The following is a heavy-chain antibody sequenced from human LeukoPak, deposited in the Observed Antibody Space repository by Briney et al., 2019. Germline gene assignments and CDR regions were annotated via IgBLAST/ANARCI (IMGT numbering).Heavy chain of an antibody. Sequence: GGSLRLSCAASGFTFSSYWMHWVRQAPGKGLVWVSRINSDGSSTSYADSVKGRFAISRDNAKNTLYLQMNSLRAGDTAVYYCARVAGGYDLFNHGYYYYYYMDVWGKGTTVTVSS. D-gene: IGHD5-12*01. CDR2: INSDGSST. CDR1: GFTFSSYW. J-gene: IGHJ6*03. CDR3: ARVAGGYDLFNHGYYYYYYMDV. V-gene: IGHV3-74*01.